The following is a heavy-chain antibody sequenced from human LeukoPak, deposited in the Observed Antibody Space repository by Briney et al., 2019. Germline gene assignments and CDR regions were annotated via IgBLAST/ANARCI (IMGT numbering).Heavy chain of an antibody. CDR2: IYYSGGT. Sequence: TSQTLSLTCTVSGGSVSSGSYYWSWIRQPPGKGLEWIGYIYYSGGTNYNPSLKSRVTISVDTSKNQFSLKLSSVTAADTAVYYCARETVTTSEDYYGMDVWGQGTTVTVSS. CDR1: GGSVSSGSYY. J-gene: IGHJ6*02. CDR3: ARETVTTSEDYYGMDV. D-gene: IGHD4-17*01. V-gene: IGHV4-61*01.